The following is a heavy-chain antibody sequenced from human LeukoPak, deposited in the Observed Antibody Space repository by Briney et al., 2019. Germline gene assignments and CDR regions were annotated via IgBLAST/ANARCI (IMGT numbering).Heavy chain of an antibody. CDR3: AKGQKYYYYYYMDV. V-gene: IGHV3-9*03. CDR2: ISWNSGTI. CDR1: GFNFDEYA. Sequence: PGGSLSLSCAPSGFNFDEYAMHWVRQAPGKGLEWVSGISWNSGTIRYADSVKGRFTISRDNAKNSLYLEMNSLRAEDMGLYYCAKGQKYYYYYYMDVWGRGTTVSVSS. J-gene: IGHJ6*03.